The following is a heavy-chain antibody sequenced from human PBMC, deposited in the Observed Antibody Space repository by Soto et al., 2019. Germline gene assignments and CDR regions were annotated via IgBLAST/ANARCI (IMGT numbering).Heavy chain of an antibody. V-gene: IGHV4-59*01. D-gene: IGHD3-3*01. Sequence: LSLTCTVSGGSISSYYWSWIRQPPGKGLEWIGYIYYSGSTNYNPSLKSRVTISVDTSKNQFSLKLSSVTAADTAMYYCARATSAALNWFDPWGQGTLVTVSS. CDR2: IYYSGST. J-gene: IGHJ5*02. CDR3: ARATSAALNWFDP. CDR1: GGSISSYY.